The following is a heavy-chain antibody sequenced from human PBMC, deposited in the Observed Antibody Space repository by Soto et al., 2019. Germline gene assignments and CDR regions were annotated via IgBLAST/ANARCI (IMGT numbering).Heavy chain of an antibody. CDR2: LDGAGGST. CDR1: GFTFSDYA. V-gene: IGHV3-23*01. D-gene: IGHD3-10*01. Sequence: GGSLRLSCLASGFTFSDYAMTWVRHVPGRGLEWVASLDGAGGSTYYADSVRGRFTISRDNSQNTLFLQMKRLTVDDTAIYYCTAPRDEYGSGVSWFTYGMDIWGQGTAVTVSS. CDR3: TAPRDEYGSGVSWFTYGMDI. J-gene: IGHJ6*02.